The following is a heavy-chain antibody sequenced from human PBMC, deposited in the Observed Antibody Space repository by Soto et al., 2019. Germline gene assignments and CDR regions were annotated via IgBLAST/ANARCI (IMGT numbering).Heavy chain of an antibody. CDR1: GYTLTELS. CDR3: VQSVAGSLDY. CDR2: FDPDDGET. D-gene: IGHD6-19*01. Sequence: QVRLVQSGAEVKKPGASVKVSCKVSGYTLTELSIHWVRQAPGKGLEWMGRFDPDDGETLYAQKLQGRVTMTEDTSTDTAYMELSSLRSEDTEVYYCVQSVAGSLDYWGQGTLVTVSS. V-gene: IGHV1-24*01. J-gene: IGHJ4*02.